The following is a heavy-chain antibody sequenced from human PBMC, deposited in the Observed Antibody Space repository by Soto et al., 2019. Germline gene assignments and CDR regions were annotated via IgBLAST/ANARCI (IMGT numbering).Heavy chain of an antibody. CDR3: AKDLEPGDYGGFDY. CDR1: GFTFDDYA. Sequence: EVQLVESGGGLVQPGRSLRLSCAASGFTFDDYAMHWVRQAPGKGLEWVSGISWNSGSIGYADSVKGRFTISGDNAENSLYLQMNSLGAEDTALYYCAKDLEPGDYGGFDYWGQGTLVTVSS. D-gene: IGHD4-17*01. J-gene: IGHJ4*02. V-gene: IGHV3-9*01. CDR2: ISWNSGSI.